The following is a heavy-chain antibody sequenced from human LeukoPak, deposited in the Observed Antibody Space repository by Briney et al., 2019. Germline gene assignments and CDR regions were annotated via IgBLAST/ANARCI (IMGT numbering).Heavy chain of an antibody. J-gene: IGHJ6*02. D-gene: IGHD3-22*01. CDR3: ARAEYYDSSGYRVSSGMDV. V-gene: IGHV1-2*02. CDR2: INPNSGGT. CDR1: GYTFTGYY. Sequence: AASVKVSCKASGYTFTGYYMHWVRQAPGQGLEWMGWINPNSGGTNYAQKFQGRVTMTRDTSISTAYMELSRLRSDDTAVYYCARAEYYDSSGYRVSSGMDVWGQGTTVTVSS.